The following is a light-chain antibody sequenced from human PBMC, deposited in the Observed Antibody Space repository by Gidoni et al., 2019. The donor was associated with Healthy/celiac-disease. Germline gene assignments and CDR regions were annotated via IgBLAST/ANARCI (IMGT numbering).Light chain of an antibody. CDR1: PSIISY. CDR2: AAS. Sequence: DIQMTQSPSSLSASVGDRVTITCRASPSIISYLNWYQQKPGKAPKLLIYAASSLQSGVPSSFSGSGSGTDFTLTISSLQPEDFATYYCQQSYSTPLTFGGGTKVEIK. J-gene: IGKJ4*01. CDR3: QQSYSTPLT. V-gene: IGKV1-39*01.